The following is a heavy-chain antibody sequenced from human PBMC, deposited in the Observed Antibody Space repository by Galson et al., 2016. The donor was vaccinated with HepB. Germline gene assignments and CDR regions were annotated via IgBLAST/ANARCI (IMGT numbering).Heavy chain of an antibody. CDR1: GGSINSVGYY. CDR3: TRTRQNTYCICDY. CDR2: IYSSGNT. J-gene: IGHJ4*01. D-gene: IGHD2-21*01. V-gene: IGHV4-31*03. Sequence: LSLTCTVSGGSINSVGYYWSWIRQHPRKGLEWIGHIYSSGNTYYNPSLKSRVTMSLDTDLNQISLRLNSVTAADSAVYYCTRTRQNTYCICDYWGQGALVTVSS.